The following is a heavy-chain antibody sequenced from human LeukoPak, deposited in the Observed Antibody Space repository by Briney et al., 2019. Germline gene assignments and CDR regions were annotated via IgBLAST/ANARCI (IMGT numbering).Heavy chain of an antibody. J-gene: IGHJ4*02. V-gene: IGHV3-48*03. CDR1: GFTFSSYE. D-gene: IGHD3-16*01. CDR2: ISSSGSTI. CDR3: ARELWMGCDYARLPAN. Sequence: GGSLRLSCAASGFTFSSYEMNWARQPPGKGLEWVSYISSSGSTIYYADSVKGRFTICRDNDKKSLYLQMNSLRAEDTAVYYCARELWMGCDYARLPANRGQGTLVTGPS.